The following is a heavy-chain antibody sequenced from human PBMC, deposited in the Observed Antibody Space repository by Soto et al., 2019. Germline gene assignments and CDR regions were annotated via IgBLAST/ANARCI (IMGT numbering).Heavy chain of an antibody. J-gene: IGHJ4*02. CDR2: MSPDSGNA. D-gene: IGHD2-21*02. CDR1: GYTFTDYD. Sequence: QVQVVQSRAEVKKPGASVRVSCKTSGYTFTDYDINWVRQATGQGLEWMGWMSPDSGNAGYAQQXXGXXTMTRNTSISTAYMELSSLRSEDTAVYYCEVTTGYWGQGTMVTVSS. V-gene: IGHV1-8*01. CDR3: EVTTGY.